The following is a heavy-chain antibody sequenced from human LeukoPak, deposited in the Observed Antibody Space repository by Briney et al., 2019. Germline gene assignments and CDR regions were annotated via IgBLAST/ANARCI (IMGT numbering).Heavy chain of an antibody. CDR1: GGSMSGYF. Sequence: PSETLSVTCAVPGGSMSGYFWSWIRQPPGKGLEWIGHIYYSGSTNYNPPLKSRVTISVETSKDQFSRKLSSVTAADTAVYYCARSITSSWYGDFQHWGQGTLVTVSS. CDR2: IYYSGST. CDR3: ARSITSSWYGDFQH. J-gene: IGHJ1*01. V-gene: IGHV4-59*01. D-gene: IGHD6-13*01.